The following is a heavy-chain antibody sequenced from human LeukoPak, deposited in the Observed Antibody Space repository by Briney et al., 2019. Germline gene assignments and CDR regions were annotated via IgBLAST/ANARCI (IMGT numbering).Heavy chain of an antibody. V-gene: IGHV3-7*01. CDR2: IRQDETEK. CDR3: ARDLGYSYGIY. J-gene: IGHJ4*02. Sequence: GGSLRLSCAASGFTFGSYWMSWVRQAPGKGLEWVANIRQDETEKNYVDSVKGRFTISRDNAKNSLYLQMNSLRAEDTAVYYCARDLGYSYGIYWGQGTLVTVSS. D-gene: IGHD5-18*01. CDR1: GFTFGSYW.